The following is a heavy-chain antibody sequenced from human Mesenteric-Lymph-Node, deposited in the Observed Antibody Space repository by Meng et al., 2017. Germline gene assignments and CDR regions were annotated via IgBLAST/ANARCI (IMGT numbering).Heavy chain of an antibody. CDR1: GGSFSGYY. Sequence: QVQLQQWGAGLLKPSETLSLTCAVYGGSFSGYYWSWIRQPPGKGLEWIGEINHSGSTNYNPSLKRRVTISVDTSKNQFSLKLSSVTAADTAVYYCARGRGYGDYGSLYWGQGTLVTVSS. CDR2: INHSGST. V-gene: IGHV4-34*01. J-gene: IGHJ4*02. CDR3: ARGRGYGDYGSLY. D-gene: IGHD4-17*01.